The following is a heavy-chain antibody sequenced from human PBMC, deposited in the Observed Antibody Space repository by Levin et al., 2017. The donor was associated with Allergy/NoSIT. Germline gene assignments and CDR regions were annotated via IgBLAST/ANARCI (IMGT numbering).Heavy chain of an antibody. J-gene: IGHJ3*02. D-gene: IGHD4-11*01. V-gene: IGHV6-1*01. CDR3: ARRGDYSASHDAFDI. Sequence: SSQTLSLTCAISGDSVFSNSATWNWIRQSPSRGLEWLGRTYYRSKWKNDYAVSVKSRITINPDTSKNQFSLQLNSVTPEDTAVYYCARRGDYSASHDAFDIWGQGIMVTVSS. CDR1: GDSVFSNSAT. CDR2: TYYRSKWKN.